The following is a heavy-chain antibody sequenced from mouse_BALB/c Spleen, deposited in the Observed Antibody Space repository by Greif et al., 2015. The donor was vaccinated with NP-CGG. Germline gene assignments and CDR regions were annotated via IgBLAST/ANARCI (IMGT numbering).Heavy chain of an antibody. CDR1: GFAFSSYD. CDR2: ISSGGGST. CDR3: ANYGSSYAMDY. J-gene: IGHJ4*01. D-gene: IGHD1-1*01. Sequence: EVKLVESGGGLVKPGGSLKLSCAASGFAFSSYDMSWVRQTPEKRLEWVAYISSGGGSTYYPDTVKGRFTISRDNAKNTLYLQMSSLKSEDTAMYYCANYGSSYAMDYWGQGTSVTVSS. V-gene: IGHV5-12-1*01.